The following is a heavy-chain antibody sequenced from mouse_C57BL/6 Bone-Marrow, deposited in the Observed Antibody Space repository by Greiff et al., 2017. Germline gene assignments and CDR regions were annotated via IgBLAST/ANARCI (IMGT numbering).Heavy chain of an antibody. V-gene: IGHV5-6*02. Sequence: EVKLVESGGDLVKPGGSLKLSCAASGFTFSSYGMSWVRQTPDKRLEWVATISSGGSYTYYPDSVKGRFTISRDNAKNTLYLQTSSLKSEDTAMYYCARLQTGTAWFAYWGQGTRVTVSA. CDR2: ISSGGSYT. J-gene: IGHJ3*01. CDR1: GFTFSSYG. D-gene: IGHD4-1*01. CDR3: ARLQTGTAWFAY.